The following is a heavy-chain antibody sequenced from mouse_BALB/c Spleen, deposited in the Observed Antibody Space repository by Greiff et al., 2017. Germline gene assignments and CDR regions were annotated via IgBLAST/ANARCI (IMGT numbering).Heavy chain of an antibody. Sequence: EVQGVESGGGLVQPGGSLKLSCAASGFTFSSYTMSWVRQTPEKRLEWVAYISNGGGSTYYPDTVKGRFTISRDNAKNTLYLQMSSLKSEDTAMYYCARRAFTTVVEGAWFAYWGQGTLVTVSA. J-gene: IGHJ3*01. V-gene: IGHV5-12-2*01. CDR3: ARRAFTTVVEGAWFAY. D-gene: IGHD1-1*01. CDR1: GFTFSSYT. CDR2: ISNGGGST.